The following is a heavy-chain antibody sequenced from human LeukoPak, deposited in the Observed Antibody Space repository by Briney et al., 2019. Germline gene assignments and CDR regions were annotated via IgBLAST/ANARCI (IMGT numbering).Heavy chain of an antibody. CDR3: ARELSGSSSRHFDY. J-gene: IGHJ4*02. Sequence: GGSLRLSCAASGNYWMHWVRQAPGKGLVWVSHINSDGSWTSYADSVKGRFTISKDNAKNTVYLQMNSLRAEDTAVYYCARELSGSSSRHFDYWGQGTLVTVSS. V-gene: IGHV3-74*01. CDR2: INSDGSWT. CDR1: GNYW. D-gene: IGHD2-15*01.